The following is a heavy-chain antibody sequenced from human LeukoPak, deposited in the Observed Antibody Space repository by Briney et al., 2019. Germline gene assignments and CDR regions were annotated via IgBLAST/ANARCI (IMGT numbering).Heavy chain of an antibody. V-gene: IGHV4-38-2*01. CDR1: GYSISSGYY. J-gene: IGHJ4*02. D-gene: IGHD6-13*01. CDR2: IYHSGRT. CDR3: ATQPVLEGIAAAAPFDY. Sequence: PSETLSLTCAVSGYSISSGYYWGWIRQPPGKGLEWIGSIYHSGRTYYNPSLKSRVTISVDTSKNQFSLKLSSVTAADTAVYYCATQPVLEGIAAAAPFDYWGQGTLATVSS.